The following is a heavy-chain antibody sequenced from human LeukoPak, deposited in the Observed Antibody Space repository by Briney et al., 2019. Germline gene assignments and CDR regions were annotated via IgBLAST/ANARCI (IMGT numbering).Heavy chain of an antibody. Sequence: GGSLRLSCVGSGFTFRSHAMSWVRQAPEKGLEFVSGIYENGGTTYYADSVKGRFTISRDNSKNTLYLQMNSLRAEDTAVYYCARDSEAGTTSFDRGMDVWGQGTTVTVSS. CDR2: IYENGGTT. CDR3: ARDSEAGTTSFDRGMDV. J-gene: IGHJ6*02. CDR1: GFTFRSHA. D-gene: IGHD6-19*01. V-gene: IGHV3-23*01.